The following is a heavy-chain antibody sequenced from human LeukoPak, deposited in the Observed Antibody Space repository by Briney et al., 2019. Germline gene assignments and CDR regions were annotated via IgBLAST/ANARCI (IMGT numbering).Heavy chain of an antibody. CDR2: IYYSGNT. CDR3: ARSYCGGGSCGAFDI. Sequence: SETLSLTCTVSGGSLSSYYWSWIRQPPGKGLEWIGYIYYSGNTNYHPSLNSRVTISVDTSKNQFSLRLSSVTAADTAVYYCARSYCGGGSCGAFDIWGQGTMGTVSS. D-gene: IGHD2-15*01. CDR1: GGSLSSYY. J-gene: IGHJ3*02. V-gene: IGHV4-59*01.